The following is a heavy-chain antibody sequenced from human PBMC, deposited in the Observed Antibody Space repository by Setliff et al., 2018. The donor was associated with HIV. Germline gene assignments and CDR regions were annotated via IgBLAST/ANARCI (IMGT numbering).Heavy chain of an antibody. CDR2: IYYSGST. J-gene: IGHJ3*02. Sequence: SETLSLTCTVSGGSISSGGYYWSWIRQHPGRGLEYIRYIYYSGSTYYNPSLKSRVTISVDTSNNQFSLRLNSVTAADTAVYYCARYGIYDYSNYVDAFDIWGPGTMVTVSS. D-gene: IGHD4-4*01. CDR1: GGSISSGGYY. V-gene: IGHV4-31*03. CDR3: ARYGIYDYSNYVDAFDI.